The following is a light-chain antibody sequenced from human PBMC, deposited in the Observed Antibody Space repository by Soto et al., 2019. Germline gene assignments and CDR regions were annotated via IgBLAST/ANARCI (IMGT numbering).Light chain of an antibody. V-gene: IGLV2-14*01. CDR2: EVT. CDR3: SSYTSSNTYV. CDR1: ISDIGGYNY. Sequence: QSVLTQPASVSGSPGQSITISCTGTISDIGGYNYVSWYQQHPGKAPKFLIYEVTNRPSGVSNRFSGSKSGNTASLTISGLQAEDEADYYCSSYTSSNTYVFGTGTKVTVL. J-gene: IGLJ1*01.